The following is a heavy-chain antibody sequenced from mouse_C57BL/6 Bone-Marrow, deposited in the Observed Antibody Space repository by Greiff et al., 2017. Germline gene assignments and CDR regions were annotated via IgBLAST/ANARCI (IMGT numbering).Heavy chain of an antibody. CDR2: ISDGGSYT. J-gene: IGHJ1*03. D-gene: IGHD1-1*01. V-gene: IGHV5-4*03. Sequence: EVKLVESGGGLVKPGGSLKLSCAASGFTFSSYAMSWVRQTPEKRLEWVATISDGGSYTYYPDNVKGRFTISRDNAKNNLYLQMSHLKSEDTAMYYCARGVYYGSSYGGYFDVWGTGTTVTVSS. CDR1: GFTFSSYA. CDR3: ARGVYYGSSYGGYFDV.